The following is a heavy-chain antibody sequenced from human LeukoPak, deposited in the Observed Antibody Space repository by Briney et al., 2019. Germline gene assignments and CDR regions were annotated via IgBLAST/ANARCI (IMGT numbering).Heavy chain of an antibody. CDR2: FDPEDGET. J-gene: IGHJ4*02. CDR3: AADRADFDSSGYALDY. Sequence: ASVKVSCKVSGYSLTELSMQWVRQAPGKGREWMGGFDPEDGETIYAEKFQGRVTMTEDTSTDTAYMELSSLRSEDTAVYYCAADRADFDSSGYALDYWGQGTLVTVSS. CDR1: GYSLTELS. V-gene: IGHV1-24*01. D-gene: IGHD3-22*01.